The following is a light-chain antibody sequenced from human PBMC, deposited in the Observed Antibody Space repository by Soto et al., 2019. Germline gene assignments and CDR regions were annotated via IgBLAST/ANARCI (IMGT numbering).Light chain of an antibody. CDR2: DVT. CDR3: CSGGDISV. Sequence: QSALTQPRSVSGSPGQSVTISCTGTSSGVGANNYVSWYQQHPGRAPKLMIYDVTKRPSGVPDRFSGTKSGNTASLTISGLQAEDEGDYYCCSGGDISVFGTGTKVTVL. CDR1: SSGVGANNY. J-gene: IGLJ1*01. V-gene: IGLV2-11*01.